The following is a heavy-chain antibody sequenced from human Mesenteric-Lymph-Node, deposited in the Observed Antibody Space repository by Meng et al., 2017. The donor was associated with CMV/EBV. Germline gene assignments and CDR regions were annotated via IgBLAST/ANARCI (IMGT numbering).Heavy chain of an antibody. Sequence: ASVKVSCKASGYTFTGYYMHWVRQAPGQGLEWMGWINPYNGNTNYEQKLQGRVTMTTDTSTSTAYMELRSLKSDDTAIYYCARGGLRGRFLEWYFEYWGQGTLVTVSS. D-gene: IGHD3-3*01. V-gene: IGHV1-18*04. CDR1: GYTFTGYY. CDR3: ARGGLRGRFLEWYFEY. CDR2: INPYNGNT. J-gene: IGHJ4*02.